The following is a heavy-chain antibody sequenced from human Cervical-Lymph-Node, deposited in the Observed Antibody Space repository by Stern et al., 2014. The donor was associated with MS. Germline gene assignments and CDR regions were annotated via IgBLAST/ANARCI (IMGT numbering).Heavy chain of an antibody. Sequence: ESGPALVKPTQTLTLTCTFSGFSLSTSGMCVSWIRQPPGKALEWLALIDWDDDKYYSTSLKTRLTISKDTSKNQVVLTMTNMDPVDTATYYCARIPIVVVPAAMRYYYYYGMDVWGQGTTVTVSS. D-gene: IGHD2-2*01. CDR3: ARIPIVVVPAAMRYYYYYGMDV. CDR2: IDWDDDK. J-gene: IGHJ6*02. CDR1: GFSLSTSGMC. V-gene: IGHV2-70*01.